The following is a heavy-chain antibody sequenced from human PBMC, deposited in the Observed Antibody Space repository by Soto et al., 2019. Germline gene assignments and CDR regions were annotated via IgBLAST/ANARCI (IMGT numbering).Heavy chain of an antibody. CDR1: GLTVNSNY. D-gene: IGHD1-20*01. CDR2: INNNSGIV. CDR3: ARDQGNNWDLDY. V-gene: IGHV3-48*01. J-gene: IGHJ4*02. Sequence: GGSLRLSCAASGLTVNSNYMSWVRQVPGKGLEWVSYINNNSGIVYYADSVKGRFTISRDNAKNSLYLQMDSLRVEDTAVYYCARDQGNNWDLDYWGQGTQVTVSS.